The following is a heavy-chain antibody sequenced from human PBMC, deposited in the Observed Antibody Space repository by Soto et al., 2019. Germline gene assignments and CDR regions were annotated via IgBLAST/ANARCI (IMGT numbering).Heavy chain of an antibody. CDR2: VSGSGDAT. Sequence: SGGSLRLSCVASGFTFAAYPMSWVRQAPGRGLEWISSVSGSGDATYYADSVKGRFTISRDSSNNTFFLRMNGLRAEDMAQYYCAKGRIVGAASFDYWGQGALVTVSS. CDR3: AKGRIVGAASFDY. J-gene: IGHJ4*02. V-gene: IGHV3-23*01. D-gene: IGHD1-26*01. CDR1: GFTFAAYP.